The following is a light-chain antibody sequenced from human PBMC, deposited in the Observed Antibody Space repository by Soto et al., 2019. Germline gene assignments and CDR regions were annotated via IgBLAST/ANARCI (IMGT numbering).Light chain of an antibody. CDR2: WAS. CDR3: QQYYSTPIT. J-gene: IGKJ5*01. V-gene: IGKV4-1*01. CDR1: QSVLYSSNNKNY. Sequence: TQSPSSLSVSLCESSTINFKSSQSVLYSSNNKNYLAWYQQKPGQPPKLLIYWASTRESGVPDRFSGSGSGTDFTLTISSLQAEDVAVYYCQQYYSTPITFGPGTRLEI.